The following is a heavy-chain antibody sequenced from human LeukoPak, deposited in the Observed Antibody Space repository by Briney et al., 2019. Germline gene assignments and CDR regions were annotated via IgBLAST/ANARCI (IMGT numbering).Heavy chain of an antibody. CDR3: AREEHGDYEEY. V-gene: IGHV4-38-2*01. J-gene: IGHJ4*02. D-gene: IGHD4-17*01. CDR2: IYHSGST. CDR1: GYSISSGYY. Sequence: PSETLSLTCAVSGYSISSGYYWGWIRQSPGKGLEWIASIYHSGSTYSNPSLKSRVTISVDTSRNQFSLKLSSVTAADTAVYYCAREEHGDYEEYWGQGIQVTVSS.